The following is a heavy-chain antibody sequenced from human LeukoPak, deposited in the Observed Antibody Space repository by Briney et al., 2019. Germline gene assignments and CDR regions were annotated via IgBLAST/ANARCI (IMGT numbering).Heavy chain of an antibody. Sequence: PSQTLSLTCTVSGGSISSGGYYWSWIRQHPGKGLEWIGYIYYSGSTYYNPSLKSRLSISLDTSKNQFSLKLNSVTAADTAVYYCARDHSYYFGSETSTLDVWGQGAAVTVSS. D-gene: IGHD3-10*01. V-gene: IGHV4-31*03. CDR1: GGSISSGGYY. J-gene: IGHJ6*02. CDR2: IYYSGST. CDR3: ARDHSYYFGSETSTLDV.